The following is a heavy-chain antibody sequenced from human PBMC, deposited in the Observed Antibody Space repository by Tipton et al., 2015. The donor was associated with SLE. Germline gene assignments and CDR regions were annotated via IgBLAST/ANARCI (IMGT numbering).Heavy chain of an antibody. V-gene: IGHV3-30*02. CDR1: GFTFSSYE. D-gene: IGHD1-20*01. CDR3: AKDLTGTTGYFDY. Sequence: SLRLSCAASGFTFSSYEMNWVRQPPGKGLEWVAFIRSHGSNKYYADSVRGRFTISRDDSKNTLYLQMNSLRAEDTAVYYCAKDLTGTTGYFDYWGQGTLVTVSS. J-gene: IGHJ4*02. CDR2: IRSHGSNK.